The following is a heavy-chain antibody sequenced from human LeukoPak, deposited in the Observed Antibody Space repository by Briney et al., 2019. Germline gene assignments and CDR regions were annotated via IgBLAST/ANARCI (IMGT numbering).Heavy chain of an antibody. CDR1: GYTFTGYY. V-gene: IGHV1-2*02. D-gene: IGHD3-10*01. Sequence: ATVKVSCKASGYTFTGYYMHWVRQAPGQGLEWMGWINPNSGGTNYAQKFQGRVTMTRDTSISTAYMGLSRLRSDDTAVYYCAREGRYYGSGSYYRYWGQGTLVTVSS. CDR3: AREGRYYGSGSYYRY. CDR2: INPNSGGT. J-gene: IGHJ4*02.